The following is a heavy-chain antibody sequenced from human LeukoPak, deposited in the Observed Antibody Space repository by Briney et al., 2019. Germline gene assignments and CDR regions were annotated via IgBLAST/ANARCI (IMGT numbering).Heavy chain of an antibody. V-gene: IGHV3-21*01. CDR2: ISSSSSYI. CDR3: ARDGRGRDYCSRGSCYWYFDL. D-gene: IGHD2-15*01. CDR1: GFTFSTYT. Sequence: GGSLRLSCAASGFTFSTYTMHWVRQAPGKGLEWASSISSSSSYIYYADSVKGRFTISRDNAKNSLYLLMNSLRAEDTALYYCARDGRGRDYCSRGSCYWYFDLWGRGTLVTVSS. J-gene: IGHJ2*01.